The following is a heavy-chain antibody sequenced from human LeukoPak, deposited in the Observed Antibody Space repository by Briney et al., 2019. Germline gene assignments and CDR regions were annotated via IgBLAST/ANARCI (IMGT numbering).Heavy chain of an antibody. CDR3: ARDLTVRGVIVY. J-gene: IGHJ4*02. CDR1: GFTFRNYV. Sequence: GGSLGLSCAASGFTFRNYVIHWVRQAPGKGLEWVAVTSSDLNVKLYADSVKGRFTISRDNSRSTLYLQMNSLRPEDTAIYYCARDLTVRGVIVYWGQGTLVTVSS. CDR2: TSSDLNVK. V-gene: IGHV3-30-3*01. D-gene: IGHD3-10*01.